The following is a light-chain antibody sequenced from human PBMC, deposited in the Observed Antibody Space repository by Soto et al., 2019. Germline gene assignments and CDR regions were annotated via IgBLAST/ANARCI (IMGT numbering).Light chain of an antibody. CDR1: QTTIIY. V-gene: IGKV1-39*01. CDR2: RAS. Sequence: DIQLTQSPSSLSAPVGDRVTITCRASQTTIIYLNWYQQKPGEVPKLLIYRASNLQSGVPSRFSGSGSGTDFTLTISSLQPEDSAIYYCQQSYTHPTFGQWTKVEIK. CDR3: QQSYTHPT. J-gene: IGKJ1*01.